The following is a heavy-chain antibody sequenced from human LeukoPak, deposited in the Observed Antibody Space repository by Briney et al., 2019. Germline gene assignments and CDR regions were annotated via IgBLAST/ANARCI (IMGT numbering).Heavy chain of an antibody. CDR3: VTEARGYHYTYFDY. CDR1: GFTLGSHD. J-gene: IGHJ4*02. D-gene: IGHD5-18*01. V-gene: IGHV3-13*01. CDR2: VSSGFHA. Sequence: GGSLRLSCAASGFTLGSHDMHWVRQIPGQGLEWVAAVSSGFHAFFADSVQGRFTVSREDARNSLYLQMNSLRAGDTAVYYCVTEARGYHYTYFDYWGQGTLVTVSS.